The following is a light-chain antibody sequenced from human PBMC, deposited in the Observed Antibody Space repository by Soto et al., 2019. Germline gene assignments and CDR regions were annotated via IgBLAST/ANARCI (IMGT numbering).Light chain of an antibody. CDR1: QTISSW. V-gene: IGKV1-39*01. Sequence: DIQTTQSPSTLSGSVGDRVTITCRASQTISSWLAWYQQKPGKAPKLLIYAASNLQSGVPSRFSGSGSGTDFTLTISSLQPEDFATYFCQQSYSTPPWTFGQGTKVDIK. J-gene: IGKJ1*01. CDR2: AAS. CDR3: QQSYSTPPWT.